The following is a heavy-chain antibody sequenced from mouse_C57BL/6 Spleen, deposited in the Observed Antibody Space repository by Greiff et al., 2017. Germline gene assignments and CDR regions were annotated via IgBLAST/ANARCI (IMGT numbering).Heavy chain of an antibody. J-gene: IGHJ2*01. V-gene: IGHV1-54*01. D-gene: IGHD2-3*01. CDR3: ARDPSYDGFDY. CDR1: GYAFTNYL. Sequence: QVQLKQSGAELVRPGTSVKVSCKASGYAFTNYLIEWVKQRPGQGLEWIGVINPGSGGTNYNEKFKGKATLTADKSSSTAYMQLSSLTSEDSAVYFCARDPSYDGFDYWGQGTTLTVSS. CDR2: INPGSGGT.